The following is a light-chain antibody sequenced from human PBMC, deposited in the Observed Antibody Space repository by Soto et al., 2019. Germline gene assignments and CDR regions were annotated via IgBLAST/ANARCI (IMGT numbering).Light chain of an antibody. J-gene: IGKJ1*01. CDR1: QSVGSS. V-gene: IGKV3-20*01. CDR3: QQYGSSPQT. Sequence: EIVLTQSPATLSLSPWERATLSCRVSQSVGSSLAWYQQKPGQAPRLLIYGASSRATGIPDRFSGSGPGTDFTLTISRLEPEDFAVYYCQQYGSSPQTFGQGTKVDIK. CDR2: GAS.